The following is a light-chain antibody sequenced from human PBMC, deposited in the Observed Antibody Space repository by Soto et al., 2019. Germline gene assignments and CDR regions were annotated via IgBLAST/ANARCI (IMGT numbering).Light chain of an antibody. Sequence: DIQMTQSPSTLSASVGDRDTITCRASQNINTDLAWYQQKPGKVPNLLIYHASSLVTGVPSRFSGSGSGTEFTLTISSLQPDDFAAYYCQQYSTLWTFGQGTKVEIK. CDR1: QNINTD. CDR2: HAS. V-gene: IGKV1-5*01. J-gene: IGKJ1*01. CDR3: QQYSTLWT.